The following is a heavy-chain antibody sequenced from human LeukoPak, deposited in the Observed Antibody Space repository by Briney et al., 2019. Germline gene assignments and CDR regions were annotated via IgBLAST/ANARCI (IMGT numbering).Heavy chain of an antibody. CDR2: INHSGST. J-gene: IGHJ4*02. V-gene: IGHV4-34*01. D-gene: IGHD2/OR15-2a*01. CDR1: GGSFSGYY. CDR3: ARGLSNSI. Sequence: PSETLSLTCAVYGGSFSGYYWSSIRQPPGKGLEWIGEINHSGSTNYNPSLKSRVTISVDTSKTQFSLKLSSVTAADTAVYYCARGLSNSIWGQGTLVTVSS.